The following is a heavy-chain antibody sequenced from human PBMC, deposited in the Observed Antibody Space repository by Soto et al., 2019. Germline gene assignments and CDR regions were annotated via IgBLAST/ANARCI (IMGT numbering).Heavy chain of an antibody. CDR1: GFTFSSYC. D-gene: IGHD4-17*01. Sequence: QVQLVESGGGVVQPGRSLRLSCAASGFTFSSYCMHWVRQAPGKGLVWVAVISYDGSNKYYADSVKGRFTISRDNSKNTLYLEMNSLRAEGTAVYFWAKEGGVTTLPTHGDYWGQGTLVTVFS. J-gene: IGHJ4*02. V-gene: IGHV3-30*18. CDR2: ISYDGSNK. CDR3: AKEGGVTTLPTHGDY.